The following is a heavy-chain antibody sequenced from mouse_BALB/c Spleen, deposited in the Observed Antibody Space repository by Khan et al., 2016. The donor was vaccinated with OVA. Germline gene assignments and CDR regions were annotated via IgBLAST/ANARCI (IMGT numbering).Heavy chain of an antibody. CDR1: GYTFTSYW. D-gene: IGHD1-1*01. CDR3: ARSNYFGNSLYALDY. CDR2: VAPGSGST. Sequence: DLVKPGASVKLSCKASGYTFTSYWISWIKERPGQGLEWIGRVAPGSGSTSFNEMFKAKATLTIDTSSRTAYIQLSSLSSGYSAVYFCARSNYFGNSLYALDYWGQGTSVTVSS. J-gene: IGHJ4*01. V-gene: IGHV1S41*01.